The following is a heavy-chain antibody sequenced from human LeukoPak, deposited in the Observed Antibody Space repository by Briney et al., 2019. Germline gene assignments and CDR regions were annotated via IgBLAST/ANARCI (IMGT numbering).Heavy chain of an antibody. D-gene: IGHD3-22*01. Sequence: SETLSLTCTVSGGSITGSSYYWGWIRQPPGKGLEWIGSMYYSGSTYYNPSLKGRVTIPVDTSKNQFSLRLSSVTAADTAAYYCARQYYDNTGYYYFDYWGQGNLVTVSS. CDR1: GGSITGSSYY. CDR2: MYYSGST. CDR3: ARQYYDNTGYYYFDY. V-gene: IGHV4-39*01. J-gene: IGHJ4*02.